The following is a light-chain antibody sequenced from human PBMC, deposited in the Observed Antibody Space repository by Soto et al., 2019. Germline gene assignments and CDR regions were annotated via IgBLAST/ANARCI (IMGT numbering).Light chain of an antibody. V-gene: IGLV2-23*01. J-gene: IGLJ1*01. CDR2: EGT. CDR3: CSYVGSSTYV. Sequence: LTQPASVSGSPGQSITISCTGTSSDVGTYNLVSWYQQHPGKAPKLMVYEGTKRPSGVSNRFSGSKSGNTASLTISGLQAEDEADYYCCSYVGSSTYVFGTGTKVTVL. CDR1: SSDVGTYNL.